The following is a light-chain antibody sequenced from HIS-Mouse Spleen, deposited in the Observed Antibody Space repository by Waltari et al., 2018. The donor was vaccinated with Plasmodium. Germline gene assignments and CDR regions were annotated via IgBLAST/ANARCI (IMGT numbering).Light chain of an antibody. Sequence: QSALTQPASVSGSPGQSITISCTGTRIDVGRYNLVSWYQPHPGKAPKLMIYEGSKRPSGVSNRFSGSKSGNTASLTISGLQAEDEADYYCCSYAGSSTFVFGGGTKLTVL. CDR1: RIDVGRYNL. J-gene: IGLJ3*02. CDR3: CSYAGSSTFV. CDR2: EGS. V-gene: IGLV2-23*03.